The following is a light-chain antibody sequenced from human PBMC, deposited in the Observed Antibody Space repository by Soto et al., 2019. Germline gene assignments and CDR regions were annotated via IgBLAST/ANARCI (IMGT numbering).Light chain of an antibody. CDR1: RGISTW. CDR2: TAS. V-gene: IGKV1-12*01. CDR3: QQANSFTYT. Sequence: DIHMTRSPSSVSASVGNMFTITCRASRGISTWLAWYQQKPGKAPKLLIYTASSLQSGVPSRLRGSGSGTDFTLTISGMKPEDFATYYCQQANSFTYTFGQGTKVDIK. J-gene: IGKJ2*01.